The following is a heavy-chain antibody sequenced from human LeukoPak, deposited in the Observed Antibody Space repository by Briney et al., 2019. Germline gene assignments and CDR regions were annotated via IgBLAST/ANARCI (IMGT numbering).Heavy chain of an antibody. CDR2: LWYDGSNQ. Sequence: GGSLRLSCAASGFTFSNAWMSWVRQAPGKGLQWVAALWYDGSNQYYADSVKGRFTISRDNSKNTLYLQMSSLKVEDTAVYYCTRAPYYDRWYFDLWGRGTLVTVSS. V-gene: IGHV3-33*08. D-gene: IGHD3-22*01. CDR3: TRAPYYDRWYFDL. CDR1: GFTFSNAW. J-gene: IGHJ2*01.